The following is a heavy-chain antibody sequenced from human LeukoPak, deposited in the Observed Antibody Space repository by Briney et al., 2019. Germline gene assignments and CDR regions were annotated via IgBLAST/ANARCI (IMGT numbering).Heavy chain of an antibody. CDR3: AREITMVRGVAY. D-gene: IGHD3-10*01. J-gene: IGHJ4*02. CDR2: ISGSGGST. Sequence: PGGSLRLSCAASGFTFSSYAMSWVRQAPGKGLEWVSAISGSGGSTYYADSVKGRFTISRDNPKNTLYLQMNSLRAEDTAVYYCAREITMVRGVAYWGQGTLVTVSS. V-gene: IGHV3-23*01. CDR1: GFTFSSYA.